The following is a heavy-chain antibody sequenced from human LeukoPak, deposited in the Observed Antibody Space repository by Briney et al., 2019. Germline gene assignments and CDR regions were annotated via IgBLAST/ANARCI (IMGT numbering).Heavy chain of an antibody. J-gene: IGHJ4*02. Sequence: PGGSLRLSCAASGLTYSPDPLKWVRQAPGKGLEWVSGIGGSGDSTIYADSVRGRFTISRDNSKDTLYLQMNNLRAEDTAIYYCAINTRTFCTDCFWGRTSLYCWGQGTLVTVSS. CDR3: AINTRTFCTDCFWGRTSLYC. CDR2: IGGSGDST. V-gene: IGHV3-23*01. CDR1: GLTYSPDP. D-gene: IGHD2/OR15-2a*01.